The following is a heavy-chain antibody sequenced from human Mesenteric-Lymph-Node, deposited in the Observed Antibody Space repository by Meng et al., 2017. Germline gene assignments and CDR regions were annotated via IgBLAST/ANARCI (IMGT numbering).Heavy chain of an antibody. CDR2: INAGNGNT. J-gene: IGHJ3*02. D-gene: IGHD2-8*02. Sequence: ASVKVSCKASGYTFTSYAMHWVRQAPGQRLEWMGWINAGNGNTKYSQKFQGRVTITRDTSASTAYMELSSLRSEDTAVYYCARAIHLVASAFDIWGQGTMVTVSS. V-gene: IGHV1-3*01. CDR3: ARAIHLVASAFDI. CDR1: GYTFTSYA.